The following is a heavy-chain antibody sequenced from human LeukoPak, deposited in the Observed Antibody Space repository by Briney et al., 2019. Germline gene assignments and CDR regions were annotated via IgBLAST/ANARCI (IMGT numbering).Heavy chain of an antibody. D-gene: IGHD3-9*01. CDR2: ISGDGGTT. J-gene: IGHJ4*02. CDR1: GFTFSSYT. Sequence: GGSLRLSCATSGFTFSSYTMGWVRQAPGKGLEWVSIISGDGGTTFYADSVKGRFTISRDNSKNTLYLQMDSLRVDDTAVYYCASRPLSTQLRYFENWGQGTLVTVSS. CDR3: ASRPLSTQLRYFEN. V-gene: IGHV3-23*01.